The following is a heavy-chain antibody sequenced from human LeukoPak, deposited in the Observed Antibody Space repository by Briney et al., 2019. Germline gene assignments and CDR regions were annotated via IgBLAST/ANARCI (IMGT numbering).Heavy chain of an antibody. Sequence: GGSLRLSCGASGFTFSSYGMHWGRQAPGKGLEWVAFIRYDRSNKYYADSVKGRFTISRDNSKNTLYLQMNSLRPEDTAVYYCAGVEGGDWFDPWGQGTLVTVSS. D-gene: IGHD3-16*01. J-gene: IGHJ5*02. CDR1: GFTFSSYG. CDR2: IRYDRSNK. CDR3: AGVEGGDWFDP. V-gene: IGHV3-30*02.